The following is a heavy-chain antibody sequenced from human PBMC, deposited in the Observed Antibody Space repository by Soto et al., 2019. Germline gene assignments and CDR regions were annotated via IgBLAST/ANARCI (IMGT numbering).Heavy chain of an antibody. D-gene: IGHD5-18*01. V-gene: IGHV1-69*06. Sequence: QVQVVQSGAEVKKPGSSVKISCKASGRIFSSFPTSWVRQVPGQGLEWMGGVISASGSVTYAPKFQGRVTMTAVNSAGIGSMEVTSLTSEDTAIYYCARVGSRDAYNYVLDQWGPGTMVTVSS. CDR2: VISASGSV. J-gene: IGHJ1*01. CDR3: ARVGSRDAYNYVLDQ. CDR1: GRIFSSFP.